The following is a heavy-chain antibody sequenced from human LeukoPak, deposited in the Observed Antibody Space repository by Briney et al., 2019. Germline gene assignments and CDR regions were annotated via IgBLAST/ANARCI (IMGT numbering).Heavy chain of an antibody. J-gene: IGHJ3*01. CDR3: ARDYYGSVDV. CDR1: GFTFSFYA. Sequence: GGSLRLSCAASGFTFSFYAMSWVRQAPGKGLEWPSYISETSSTIYYTDSVKGRFTISRDNAKNSLYLQMNSLRAEDTAVYYCARDYYGSVDVWGQGTMATVSS. D-gene: IGHD3-10*01. V-gene: IGHV3-48*01. CDR2: ISETSSTI.